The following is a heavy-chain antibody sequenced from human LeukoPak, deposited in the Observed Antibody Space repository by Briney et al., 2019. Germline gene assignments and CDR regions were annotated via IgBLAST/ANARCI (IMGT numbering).Heavy chain of an antibody. Sequence: ASVKVSCKASGYTFTSYYMHWVRQAPGQGLEWMGIINPSGGSTSYAQKFQGRVTMTRGTSTSTVYMELSSLRSEDTAVYYCAISGYCGGDCYAFDIWGQGTIVTVSS. V-gene: IGHV1-46*01. CDR1: GYTFTSYY. D-gene: IGHD2-21*02. CDR3: AISGYCGGDCYAFDI. J-gene: IGHJ3*02. CDR2: INPSGGST.